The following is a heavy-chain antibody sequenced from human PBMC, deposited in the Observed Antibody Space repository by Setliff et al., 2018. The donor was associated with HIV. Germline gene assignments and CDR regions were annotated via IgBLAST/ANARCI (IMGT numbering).Heavy chain of an antibody. CDR1: GGSISTSY. CDR3: AREHCSGGSCNGFDI. J-gene: IGHJ3*02. V-gene: IGHV4-4*09. CDR2: IYISGTT. D-gene: IGHD2-15*01. Sequence: SETLALTCAVYGGSISTSYWNWIRQPPGKGLEWLAYIYISGTTNYNPSLKSRVTISLDTSRNQFSLKLGSVTAADTAMYYCAREHCSGGSCNGFDIWGQGTMVT.